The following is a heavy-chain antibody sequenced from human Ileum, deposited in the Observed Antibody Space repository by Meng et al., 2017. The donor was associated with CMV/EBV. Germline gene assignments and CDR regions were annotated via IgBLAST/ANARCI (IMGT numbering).Heavy chain of an antibody. CDR3: TTGGSRGY. D-gene: IGHD3-10*01. CDR2: IKSKTDAETT. V-gene: IGHV3-15*01. Sequence: GESLKISCVASGFTFSTYGMHWVRQAPGKGLEWVGRIKSKTDAETTDCAAPVKGRFTISRDDSKNTLYLQMNSLTTEDTAVYYCTTGGSRGYWGQGTLDTVSS. J-gene: IGHJ4*02. CDR1: GFTFSTYG.